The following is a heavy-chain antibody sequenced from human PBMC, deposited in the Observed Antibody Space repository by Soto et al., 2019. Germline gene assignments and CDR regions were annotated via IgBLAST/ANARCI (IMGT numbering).Heavy chain of an antibody. CDR1: GFTFSSNW. J-gene: IGHJ5*02. Sequence: EVQLVESGGGLVQPGGSLRLSCAASGFTFSSNWMNWVRQAPGKGLEWVATIKPDGSEHDYVESVKGRFTISRDNAKTAVHLQMNGPRAEATAVYYGATVHWTAAASWGQGTLVAVSS. CDR3: ATVHWTAAAS. V-gene: IGHV3-7*01. CDR2: IKPDGSEH. D-gene: IGHD6-13*01.